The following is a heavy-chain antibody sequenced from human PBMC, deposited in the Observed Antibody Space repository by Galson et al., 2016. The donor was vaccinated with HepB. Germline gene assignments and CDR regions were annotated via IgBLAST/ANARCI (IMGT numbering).Heavy chain of an antibody. J-gene: IGHJ4*02. CDR3: ARHFSGSY. CDR2: ISGSGAST. D-gene: IGHD3-22*01. V-gene: IGHV3-23*01. CDR1: GFTFGNYV. Sequence: SLRLSCAASGFTFGNYVMSWVRQAPGRGLEWVSGISGSGASTTYADSVKGRFTIPRDNSKNALHLQMNSLRAEDTAMYFCARHFSGSYLGQGTLVTVSS.